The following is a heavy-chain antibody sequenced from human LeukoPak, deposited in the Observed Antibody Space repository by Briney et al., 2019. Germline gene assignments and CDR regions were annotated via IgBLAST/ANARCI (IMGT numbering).Heavy chain of an antibody. CDR1: GFRFSSYW. CDR3: ARDRGYGFDY. V-gene: IGHV3-74*01. Sequence: PGGSLRLSCAASGFRFSSYWMHWVRQVPGKELVWVSHIKSDGSSTSYADSVKGRFTISRDNAKNTLYLQMNSLRAEDTAVYYCARDRGYGFDYWGQGTLVTVSS. D-gene: IGHD5-18*01. CDR2: IKSDGSST. J-gene: IGHJ4*02.